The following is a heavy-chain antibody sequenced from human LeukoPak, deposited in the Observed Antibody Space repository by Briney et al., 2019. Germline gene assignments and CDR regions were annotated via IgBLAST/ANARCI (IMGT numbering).Heavy chain of an antibody. CDR1: GYTFTSYA. CDR3: ARDQSSSWSHYYYMDV. Sequence: ASVKVSCKASGYTFTSYAMNWVRQPPAQGLELMGWINTNTGNPTYAQGFTGRFVFSLDTSVSTAYLQISSLKAEDTAVYYCARDQSSSWSHYYYMDVWGKGNTVTVSS. D-gene: IGHD6-13*01. V-gene: IGHV7-4-1*02. J-gene: IGHJ6*03. CDR2: INTNTGNP.